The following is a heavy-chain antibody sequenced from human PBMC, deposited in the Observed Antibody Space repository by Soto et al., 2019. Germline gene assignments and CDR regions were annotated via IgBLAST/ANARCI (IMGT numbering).Heavy chain of an antibody. CDR3: AATKLELLQRWFDP. CDR1: GGSISSYY. D-gene: IGHD1-7*01. CDR2: IYYSGST. J-gene: IGHJ5*02. V-gene: IGHV4-59*01. Sequence: SETLSLTCTVSGGSISSYYWSWIRQPPGKGLEWIGYIYYSGSTNYNPSLKSRVTISVDTSKNQFSLKLSSVTAADTAVYYCAATKLELLQRWFDPWGQGTLVTVSS.